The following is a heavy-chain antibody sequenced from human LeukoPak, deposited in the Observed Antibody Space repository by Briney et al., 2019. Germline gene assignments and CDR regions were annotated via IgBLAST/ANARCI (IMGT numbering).Heavy chain of an antibody. V-gene: IGHV5-51*01. D-gene: IGHD3-22*01. CDR2: IYPGDSDT. CDR3: ARYGYYYDSSGYYTLFDY. Sequence: GESLKISCKGSGYSFTSYWIGWVRQMPGKGLEWMGIIYPGDSDTRYSPSFQGQATISADKSISTAYLQWSSLKASDTAMYYCARYGYYYDSSGYYTLFDYWGQGTLVTVSS. J-gene: IGHJ4*02. CDR1: GYSFTSYW.